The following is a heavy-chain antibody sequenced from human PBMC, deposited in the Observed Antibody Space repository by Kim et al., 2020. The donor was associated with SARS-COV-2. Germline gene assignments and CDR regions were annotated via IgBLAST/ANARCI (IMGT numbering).Heavy chain of an antibody. V-gene: IGHV3-66*01. CDR1: GFTVSSNY. Sequence: GVSLRLSCAASGFTVSSNYMSWVRQAPGKGLEWVSVIYSGGSTYYADSVKGRFTISRDNSKNTLYLQMNSLRAEDTAVYYCARSSGWYLRYYYYGMDVWGQGTTVTVSS. CDR3: ARSSGWYLRYYYYGMDV. CDR2: IYSGGST. J-gene: IGHJ6*02. D-gene: IGHD6-19*01.